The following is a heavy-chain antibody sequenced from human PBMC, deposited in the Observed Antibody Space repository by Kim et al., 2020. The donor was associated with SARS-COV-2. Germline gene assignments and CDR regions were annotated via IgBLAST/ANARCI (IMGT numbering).Heavy chain of an antibody. CDR2: ISSTGTTI. J-gene: IGHJ4*02. CDR1: GFTLRDYE. CDR3: ARGGIYYSAYDDNFDY. D-gene: IGHD5-12*01. Sequence: GGSLRLSCAVSGFTLRDYEMNWVRQRPGKSLEWVSYISSTGTTIYYADSVKGRFTISRDNAKNSLYLLMNSLRAEDTAVYYCARGGIYYSAYDDNFDYWGQGTLVTVSS. V-gene: IGHV3-48*03.